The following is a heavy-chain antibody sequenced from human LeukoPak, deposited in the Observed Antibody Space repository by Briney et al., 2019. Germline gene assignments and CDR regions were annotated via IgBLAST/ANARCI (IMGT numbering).Heavy chain of an antibody. J-gene: IGHJ6*04. D-gene: IGHD3-3*01. CDR2: IYHSGST. CDR1: GGSISSGGYY. CDR3: ARDGYYDFWSGYGGPGMDV. Sequence: SETLSLTCTVSGGSISSGGYYWSWIRQPPGKGLEWIGYIYHSGSTYYNPSLKSRVTISVDRSKNQFSLKLSSVTAADTAVYYCARDGYYDFWSGYGGPGMDVWGKGTTVTVSS. V-gene: IGHV4-30-2*01.